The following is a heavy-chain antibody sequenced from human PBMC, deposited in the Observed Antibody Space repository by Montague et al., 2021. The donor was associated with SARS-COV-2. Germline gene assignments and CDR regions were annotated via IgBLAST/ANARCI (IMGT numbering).Heavy chain of an antibody. J-gene: IGHJ4*02. Sequence: SETLSLTCTVTGGPISGSSDYWGWIRQSPGKGLEWIASVDYSGNTYYSPSLKSRLTISVDTFKNRFSLKLNSVTAADTALYYCARREYSYGWGDWGQGTLVTVSS. CDR3: ARREYSYGWGD. CDR1: GGPISGSSDY. CDR2: VDYSGNT. V-gene: IGHV4-39*01. D-gene: IGHD5-18*01.